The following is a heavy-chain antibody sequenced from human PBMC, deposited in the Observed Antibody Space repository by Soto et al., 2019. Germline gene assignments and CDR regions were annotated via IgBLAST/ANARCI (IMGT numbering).Heavy chain of an antibody. CDR2: IYPADSDT. J-gene: IGHJ2*01. V-gene: IGHV5-51*01. CDR3: ARRPMVATSYWYFDV. D-gene: IGHD2-15*01. CDR1: GYRFTSYY. Sequence: GESLKISCEGSGYRFTSYYIGWVRQMPGKGLEWMGIIYPADSDTTYSPSFQGQVTISVDKSISTAYLQWSSLKASDTAMYYCARRPMVATSYWYFDVXGRGTLVTVSS.